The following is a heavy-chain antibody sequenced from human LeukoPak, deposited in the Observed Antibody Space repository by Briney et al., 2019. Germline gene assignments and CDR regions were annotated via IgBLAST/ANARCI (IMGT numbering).Heavy chain of an antibody. V-gene: IGHV1-2*06. CDR3: ARGIMTTVTTIDY. CDR2: INPNSGGT. CDR1: GYTFTGYY. Sequence: GASVKVSCKASGYTFTGYYMHWVRQAPGQGLEWMGRINPNSGGTNYAQKFQGRVTMTRDTSTSTVYMELSSLRSEDTAVYYCARGIMTTVTTIDYWGQGTLVTVSS. D-gene: IGHD4-17*01. J-gene: IGHJ4*02.